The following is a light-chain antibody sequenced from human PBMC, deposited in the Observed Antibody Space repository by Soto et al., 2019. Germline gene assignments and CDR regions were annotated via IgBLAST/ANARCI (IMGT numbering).Light chain of an antibody. J-gene: IGLJ1*01. CDR3: SSYTSSSIDYV. V-gene: IGLV2-14*01. Sequence: QSALTQPASVSGSPGQSITISCTGTSSDVGGYNYVSWYQQHPGKAPKLMIYEVSNRPSGVSQRFAGSKSGNTASLTISGLQAEDEADYYCSSYTSSSIDYVFGTGTKLTVL. CDR2: EVS. CDR1: SSDVGGYNY.